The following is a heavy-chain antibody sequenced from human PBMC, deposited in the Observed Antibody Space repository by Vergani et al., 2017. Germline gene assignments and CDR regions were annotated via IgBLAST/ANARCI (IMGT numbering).Heavy chain of an antibody. Sequence: QVQLVESGGGVVQPGRSLRFSCAASGFTFNLYGMHWVRQAPGKGLEWVAVTLYDGNNKQYADPVKGRFTISRDNSKSTMYLQMDSLRDEDTGVYYCARDLRLLYNRFDPWGQGALVTVSS. CDR1: GFTFNLYG. CDR2: TLYDGNNK. V-gene: IGHV3-33*01. J-gene: IGHJ5*02. D-gene: IGHD5-12*01. CDR3: ARDLRLLYNRFDP.